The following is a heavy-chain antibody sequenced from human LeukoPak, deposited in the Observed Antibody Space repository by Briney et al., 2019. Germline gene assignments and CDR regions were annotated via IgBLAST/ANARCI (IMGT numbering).Heavy chain of an antibody. D-gene: IGHD5-24*01. V-gene: IGHV3-23*01. J-gene: IGHJ3*01. CDR3: AKDIQLST. Sequence: PGGSLRLSCAASGFTFSSYAMHWVSQAPGKGLEWVSLIGASGESTYYADSVKGRFTISRDNSKNTLSLQMNSLRVEDTAMYFCAKDIQLSTWGLGTMVTVPS. CDR2: IGASGEST. CDR1: GFTFSSYA.